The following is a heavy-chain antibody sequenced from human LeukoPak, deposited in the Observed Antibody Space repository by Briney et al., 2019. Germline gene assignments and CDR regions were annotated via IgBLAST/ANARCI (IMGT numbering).Heavy chain of an antibody. CDR2: ISGSGGST. D-gene: IGHD3-16*02. Sequence: PGGSLRLSCAASGFTFSSYAMSWVRQAPGEGLEWVSAISGSGGSTYYADSVKGRFTISRDNSKNTLYLQMNSLRAEDTAVDYCAKGHSLPTVIAWGQGTLVTVSS. V-gene: IGHV3-23*01. J-gene: IGHJ5*02. CDR3: AKGHSLPTVIA. CDR1: GFTFSSYA.